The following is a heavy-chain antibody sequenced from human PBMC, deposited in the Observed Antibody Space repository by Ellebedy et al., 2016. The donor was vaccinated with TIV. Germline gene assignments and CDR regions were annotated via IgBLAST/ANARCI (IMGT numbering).Heavy chain of an antibody. D-gene: IGHD1-26*01. CDR2: IYSSGGT. V-gene: IGHV3-53*01. CDR1: GITVSSNY. Sequence: GESLKISCAASGITVSSNYMSWVRQAPGRGLEWVSTIYSSGGTYYAGSVKGRFTISRDNAKNSLYLQMNSLRAEDTAVYYCARGLLPYDAFDIWGQGTMVTVSS. J-gene: IGHJ3*02. CDR3: ARGLLPYDAFDI.